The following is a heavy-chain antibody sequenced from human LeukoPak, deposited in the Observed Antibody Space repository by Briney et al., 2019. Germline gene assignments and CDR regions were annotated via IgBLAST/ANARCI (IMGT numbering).Heavy chain of an antibody. J-gene: IGHJ4*02. CDR1: GFTFSNAW. CDR3: TAPERGDYGDY. CDR2: IKSKTDGGTT. V-gene: IGHV3-15*01. Sequence: PVGSLRLSCAASGFTFSNAWMSWVRQAPGKGLEWVGRIKSKTDGGTTDYAAPVKGRFTISRDDSKNTLYLQMNSLKTEDTAVYYCTAPERGDYGDYWGQGTLVTVSS. D-gene: IGHD5-24*01.